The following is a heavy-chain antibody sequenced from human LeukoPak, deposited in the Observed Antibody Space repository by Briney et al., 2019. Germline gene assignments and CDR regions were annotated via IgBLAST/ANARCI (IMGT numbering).Heavy chain of an antibody. CDR1: GFTFSSYA. J-gene: IGHJ4*02. CDR3: ARDLSGGPEKDY. Sequence: GRSLRLSCAASGFTFSSYAMHWVRQAPGKGLEWVAVISYDGSNKYYADSVKGRFTISRDNSKNTLYLQMNSLRAEDTAVYYCARDLSGGPEKDYWGQGTLVTVSS. V-gene: IGHV3-30-3*01. CDR2: ISYDGSNK. D-gene: IGHD1-26*01.